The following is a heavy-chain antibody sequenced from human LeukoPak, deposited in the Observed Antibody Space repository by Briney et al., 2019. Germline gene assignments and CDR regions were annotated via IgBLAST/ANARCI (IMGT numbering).Heavy chain of an antibody. Sequence: GASVKVSCKASEGTFNSSAISWVRQAPGQGLEWVGRIIPMLGIPNYAQKFQGRVTITADTSTNTAFMELNSLRSEDTAVYYCAQRLSWLDPWGQGTRITVAS. J-gene: IGHJ5*02. D-gene: IGHD3-16*01. V-gene: IGHV1-69*04. CDR2: IIPMLGIP. CDR3: AQRLSWLDP. CDR1: EGTFNSSA.